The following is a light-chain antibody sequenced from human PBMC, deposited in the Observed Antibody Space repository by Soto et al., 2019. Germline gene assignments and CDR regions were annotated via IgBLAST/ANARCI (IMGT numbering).Light chain of an antibody. J-gene: IGLJ3*02. Sequence: QSVLTQPASVSGSPGQSITISCTGTSSDVGSYNLVSWYQQHPGKAPKLMIFEGSKRPSGISNRFSGSNSGNTASLTISGLQAEDEADYYCCSYVGIGTFRFGGGTKLTVL. CDR3: CSYVGIGTFR. CDR2: EGS. V-gene: IGLV2-23*03. CDR1: SSDVGSYNL.